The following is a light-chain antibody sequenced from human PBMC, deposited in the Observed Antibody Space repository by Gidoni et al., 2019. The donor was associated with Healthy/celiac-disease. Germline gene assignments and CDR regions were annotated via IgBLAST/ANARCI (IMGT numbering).Light chain of an antibody. Sequence: EIVLTQSPAPLSLSPGERATLSCRDSQSVSSYLAWYQQKPGQAPRLLIYDASNRATGIPARFSGSGSGTDFTLTISSLEPEDFAVYYCQQRSNWPPDGYTFGQGTKLEIK. CDR1: QSVSSY. V-gene: IGKV3-11*01. J-gene: IGKJ2*01. CDR2: DAS. CDR3: QQRSNWPPDGYT.